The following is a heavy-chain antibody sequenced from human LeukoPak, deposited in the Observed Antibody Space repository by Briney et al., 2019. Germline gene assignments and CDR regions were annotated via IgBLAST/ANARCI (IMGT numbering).Heavy chain of an antibody. CDR3: GKVALGYCSGSSCYYFDY. D-gene: IGHD2-15*01. CDR2: INAFGART. V-gene: IGHV3-23*01. CDR1: GFTFSGYA. Sequence: GGSLRLSCEASGFTFSGYAMSWVRQAPGKGLEWVSSINAFGARTYYADSVKGRFTISRDNSKNTLYLQMNSLRAEDTALYYCGKVALGYCSGSSCYYFDYGGQGTLVTVSS. J-gene: IGHJ4*02.